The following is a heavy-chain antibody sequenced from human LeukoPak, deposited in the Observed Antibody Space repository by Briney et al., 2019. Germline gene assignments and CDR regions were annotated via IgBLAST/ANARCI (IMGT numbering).Heavy chain of an antibody. V-gene: IGHV3-30*02. D-gene: IGHD3-16*01. Sequence: PGGSLRLSCAASGFTFSSYGMHWVRQAPGKGLEWVAFIRYDGSNKYYADSVKGRFTISRDNSKNTLYLQMNSLRAEDTAVYYCAGGTPPVYYFDYWGQGTLVTVSS. CDR1: GFTFSSYG. CDR3: AGGTPPVYYFDY. CDR2: IRYDGSNK. J-gene: IGHJ4*02.